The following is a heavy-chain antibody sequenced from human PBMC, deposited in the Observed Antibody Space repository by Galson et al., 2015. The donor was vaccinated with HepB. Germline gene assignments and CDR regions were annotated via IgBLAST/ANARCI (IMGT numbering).Heavy chain of an antibody. V-gene: IGHV1-18*04. Sequence: SVKVSCKASGYTFTSYGISWVRQAPGQGLEWMGWISAYNGNTNYAQKLQGRVTMTTDTSTSTAYMELRSLRSDDTAVYYCARDRDTAMALGMDVWGQGTTVTVSS. CDR3: ARDRDTAMALGMDV. CDR2: ISAYNGNT. CDR1: GYTFTSYG. J-gene: IGHJ6*02. D-gene: IGHD5-18*01.